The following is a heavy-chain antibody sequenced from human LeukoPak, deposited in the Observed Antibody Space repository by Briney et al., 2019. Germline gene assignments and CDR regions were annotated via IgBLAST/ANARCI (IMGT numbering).Heavy chain of an antibody. CDR3: ARALGATDY. Sequence: PSETLSLTCTVSGDSITNNGYAWGWIRQPPGKGLEWIGSIFYSKSTYYNPSLKSRVTISVDTSKNQFSLKLSSVTAADTAVYYCARALGATDYWGQGTLVTVSS. CDR2: IFYSKST. CDR1: GDSITNNGYA. D-gene: IGHD1-26*01. V-gene: IGHV4-39*07. J-gene: IGHJ4*02.